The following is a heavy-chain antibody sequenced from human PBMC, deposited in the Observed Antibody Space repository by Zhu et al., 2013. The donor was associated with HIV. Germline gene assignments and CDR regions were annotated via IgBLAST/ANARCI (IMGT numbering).Heavy chain of an antibody. CDR3: ARDRRLDSSGTYNERGFAP. Sequence: QVQLVQSGTEVKKPGDSLKISCKGLGYIFTTYYIHWVRQAPGQGLEWMGIIDPLGGSTNYAQKFQGRVSMTKDASSSLVYMELNSLSSDDTAVYYCARDRRLDSSGTYNERGFAPWGQGTLVIVSS. CDR1: GYIFTTYY. V-gene: IGHV1-46*01. CDR2: IDPLGGST. D-gene: IGHD3-10*01. J-gene: IGHJ5*02.